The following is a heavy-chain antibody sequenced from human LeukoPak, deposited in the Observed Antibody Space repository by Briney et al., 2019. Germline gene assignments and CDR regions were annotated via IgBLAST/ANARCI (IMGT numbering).Heavy chain of an antibody. CDR3: VPTPEAYSSNWNV. J-gene: IGHJ4*02. V-gene: IGHV1-2*02. Sequence: ASVKVSCKDSGYRFIDDYMHWVRQAPGQGLEFMGWINPDSGYTNYAQKFRGRVTMTRDTSISTAYMEVSRLRSDDTAVYYCVPTPEAYSSNWNVWGPGTLVTVSS. CDR1: GYRFIDDY. CDR2: INPDSGYT. D-gene: IGHD1-1*01.